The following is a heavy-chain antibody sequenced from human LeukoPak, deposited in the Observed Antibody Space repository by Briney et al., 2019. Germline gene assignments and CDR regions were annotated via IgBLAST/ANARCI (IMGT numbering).Heavy chain of an antibody. V-gene: IGHV1-69*06. J-gene: IGHJ3*02. CDR3: ARTVVVTAEHAFDI. CDR2: IIPIFGAA. D-gene: IGHD2-21*02. Sequence: EASVKVSCKASGGTFSSYTLNWVRQAPGQGLEWMGGIIPIFGAANYAQKFQDRVTITADKSTSTAYMEVSSLRSDDTAVYYCARTVVVTAEHAFDIGGQGTMVTVSS. CDR1: GGTFSSYT.